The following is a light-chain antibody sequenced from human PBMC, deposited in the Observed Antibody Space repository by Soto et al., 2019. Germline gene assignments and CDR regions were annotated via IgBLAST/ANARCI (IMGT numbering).Light chain of an antibody. V-gene: IGKV3-11*01. CDR3: QQRSNSYT. Sequence: EIVLTQSPATLSLSPGERATLSCRASQSVSSYLAWYQQKPGQAPRLLIYDASNRATGIPARFSGSGSGTDVTPTSSCLEPEDFAVYYWQQRSNSYTFGQGTKLEIK. CDR2: DAS. J-gene: IGKJ2*01. CDR1: QSVSSY.